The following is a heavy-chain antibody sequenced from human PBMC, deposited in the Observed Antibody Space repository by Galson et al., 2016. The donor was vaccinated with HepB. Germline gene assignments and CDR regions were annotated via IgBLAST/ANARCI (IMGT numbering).Heavy chain of an antibody. CDR1: GGSISSGGHC. V-gene: IGHV4-31*03. Sequence: TLSLTCTVSGGSISSGGHCWSWIRQHPGKGLEWIGYIYYSGSTYYNPSLKSRVTISVDTSKNQFSLKLSSVTAADTAVYYCARERRREYFQYWGQGTLVTVSS. CDR2: IYYSGST. CDR3: ARERRREYFQY. J-gene: IGHJ1*01.